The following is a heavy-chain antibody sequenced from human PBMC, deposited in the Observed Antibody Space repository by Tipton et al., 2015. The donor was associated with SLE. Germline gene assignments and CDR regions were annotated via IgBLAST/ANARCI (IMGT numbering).Heavy chain of an antibody. J-gene: IGHJ4*02. V-gene: IGHV4-39*07. D-gene: IGHD3-22*01. CDR3: ASVYDSSGYYFYYFDY. Sequence: TLSLTCTVSGGSISSSSYYWGWIRQPPAKGLEWIGSIYYSGSTYYNPSLKSRVTISVDTSKNQFSLKLSSVTAADTAVYYCASVYDSSGYYFYYFDYWGQGTLVTVSS. CDR2: IYYSGST. CDR1: GGSISSSSYY.